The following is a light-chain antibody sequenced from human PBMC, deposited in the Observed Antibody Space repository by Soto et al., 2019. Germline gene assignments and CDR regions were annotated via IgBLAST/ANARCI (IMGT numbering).Light chain of an antibody. J-gene: IGKJ5*01. CDR3: QQRSSWPIT. CDR2: DAS. Sequence: EIVLTQSPATLSLSPWERATLSCGASQSVTSYLAWYQQRPGQAPRLLINDASRRATGIPDRFSGSGSGADFTLTISSLEPEDFAVYYCQQRSSWPITFGHGTRLEIK. CDR1: QSVTSY. V-gene: IGKV3-11*01.